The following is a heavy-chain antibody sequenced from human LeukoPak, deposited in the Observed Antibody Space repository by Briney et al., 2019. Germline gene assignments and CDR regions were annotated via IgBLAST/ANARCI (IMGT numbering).Heavy chain of an antibody. Sequence: ASVKLSCKASGGTFSSYAISWVRQAPGQGLEWMGGIIPIFGTANYAQKFQGRVTITADKSTSTAYMELSSLRSEDTAVYYCARNQVEMATWDVSSQPANYWYFDLWGRGTLVTVSS. CDR3: ARNQVEMATWDVSSQPANYWYFDL. D-gene: IGHD5-24*01. J-gene: IGHJ2*01. CDR1: GGTFSSYA. CDR2: IIPIFGTA. V-gene: IGHV1-69*06.